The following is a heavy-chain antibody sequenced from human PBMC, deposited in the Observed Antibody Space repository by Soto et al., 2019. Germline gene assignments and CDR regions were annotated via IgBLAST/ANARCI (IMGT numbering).Heavy chain of an antibody. CDR1: GYSFTSYW. D-gene: IGHD3-22*01. CDR3: ARHGIVAPGFDP. V-gene: IGHV5-10-1*01. J-gene: IGHJ5*02. CDR2: IDPSDSYT. Sequence: GESLKISCKGSGYSFTSYWISWVRQMPGKGLEWMGRIDPSDSYTNYSPSFQGHVAISADKSISTAYLQWSSLKASDTAMYYCARHGIVAPGFDPWGQGTLVTVS.